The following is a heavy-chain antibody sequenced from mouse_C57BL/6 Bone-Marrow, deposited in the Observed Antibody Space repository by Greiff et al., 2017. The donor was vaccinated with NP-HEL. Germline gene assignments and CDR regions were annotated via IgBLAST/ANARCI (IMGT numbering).Heavy chain of an antibody. CDR3: AYGSLDSSGYWFAY. J-gene: IGHJ3*01. V-gene: IGHV1-9*01. CDR2: ILPGSGST. Sequence: QVQLQQSGAELMKPGASVKLSCKATGYTFTGYWIEWVKQRPGHGLEWIGEILPGSGSTNYNEKFKGKATFTADTSSNTAYMQLSSLTTEDSAIYYCAYGSLDSSGYWFAYWGQGTLVTVSA. D-gene: IGHD3-2*02. CDR1: GYTFTGYW.